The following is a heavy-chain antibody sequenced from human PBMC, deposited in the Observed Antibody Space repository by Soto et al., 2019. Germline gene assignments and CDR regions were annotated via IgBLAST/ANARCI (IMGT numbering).Heavy chain of an antibody. CDR1: GFTFSSYA. V-gene: IGHV3-30-3*01. CDR2: ISYDGSNE. CDR3: ARDPSTYYYDSSGYYPWFDP. Sequence: GGSLRLSCAASGFTFSSYAMHWVRQAPGKGLEWVAVISYDGSNEYYADSVKGRFTISRDNSKNTLYLQMNSLRAEDTAVYYCARDPSTYYYDSSGYYPWFDPWGQGTLVTVSS. D-gene: IGHD3-22*01. J-gene: IGHJ5*02.